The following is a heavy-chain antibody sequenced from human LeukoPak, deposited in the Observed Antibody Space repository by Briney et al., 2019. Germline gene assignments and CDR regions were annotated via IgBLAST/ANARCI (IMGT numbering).Heavy chain of an antibody. CDR1: GYTFTGYY. CDR3: SRTLAGMWGPLDY. Sequence: ASVKVSCKASGYTFTGYYIHWVRQAPGQGLEWMGWINPNSGDTDYAQKFQGRVTMTRDTSISTPYMELSRLRSDDTAVYYCSRTLAGMWGPLDYWGQGTPVTVSS. D-gene: IGHD6-19*01. V-gene: IGHV1-2*02. J-gene: IGHJ4*02. CDR2: INPNSGDT.